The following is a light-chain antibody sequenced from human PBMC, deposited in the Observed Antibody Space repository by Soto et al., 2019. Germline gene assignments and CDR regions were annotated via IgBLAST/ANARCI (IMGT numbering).Light chain of an antibody. CDR3: CSDAGSSTWV. J-gene: IGLJ3*02. CDR1: SSDVGSYNL. Sequence: QSALTQPASVSGSPGQSITISCTGTSSDVGSYNLVSWYQHHPGTAPNLMICEVNKRPSGVSNRFSGSKSGNTASLTSSGLQAEDEADYDCCSDAGSSTWVFGGGTKLTVL. CDR2: EVN. V-gene: IGLV2-23*02.